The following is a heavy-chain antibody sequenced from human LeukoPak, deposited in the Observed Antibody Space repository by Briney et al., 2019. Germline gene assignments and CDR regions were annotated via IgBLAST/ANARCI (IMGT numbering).Heavy chain of an antibody. Sequence: GGSLRLSCAASGFTVSSIYMTWVRQAPGKGLEWVSFIYSGGSTYYADSVKGRFTISRDNSKNTLYLQMNTLRAEDTAVYYCARGTTPKAFDIWGQGTMVTVSS. J-gene: IGHJ3*02. CDR2: IYSGGST. CDR3: ARGTTPKAFDI. CDR1: GFTVSSIY. V-gene: IGHV3-66*01. D-gene: IGHD1-7*01.